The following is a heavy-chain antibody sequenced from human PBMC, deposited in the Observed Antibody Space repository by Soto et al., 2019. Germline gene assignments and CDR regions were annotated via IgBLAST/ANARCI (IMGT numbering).Heavy chain of an antibody. J-gene: IGHJ3*02. D-gene: IGHD3-22*01. Sequence: ASVKVSCKASGGTFSSYAISWVRQAPGQGLEWMGGISAYNGNTNYAQKLQGRVTMTTDTSTSTAYMELRSLRSDDTAVYYCARSRRYYDSSGYYPPPLLDAFDIWGQGTMVTVS. CDR2: ISAYNGNT. V-gene: IGHV1-18*01. CDR1: GGTFSSYA. CDR3: ARSRRYYDSSGYYPPPLLDAFDI.